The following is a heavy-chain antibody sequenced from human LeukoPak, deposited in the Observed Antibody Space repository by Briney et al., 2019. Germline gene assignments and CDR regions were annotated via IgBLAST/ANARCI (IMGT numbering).Heavy chain of an antibody. Sequence: GGSLRLSCAASGFTFSSYSMNWVRQAPGKGLEWVSSISSSSYIYYADSVKGRFTISRDNAKNSLYLQMNSLRAEDTAVYYCARDGYGDGYNSDAFGIWGQGTMVTVSS. CDR1: GFTFSSYS. J-gene: IGHJ3*02. CDR2: ISSSSYI. CDR3: ARDGYGDGYNSDAFGI. D-gene: IGHD5-24*01. V-gene: IGHV3-21*01.